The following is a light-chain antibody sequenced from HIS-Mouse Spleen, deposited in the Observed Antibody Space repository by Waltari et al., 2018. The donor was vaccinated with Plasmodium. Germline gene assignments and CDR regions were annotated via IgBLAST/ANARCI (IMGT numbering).Light chain of an antibody. CDR1: VLAKNY. CDR3: YSAADNNLV. V-gene: IGLV3-27*01. J-gene: IGLJ3*02. CDR2: NDS. Sequence: SYELTQPSSVSVSPGQTARIPCSGDVLAKNYARWFQQKPGPAPGRVIYNDSERPSGIPERCSGSSSGTTVTLTISGAQVEDEADYYCYSAADNNLVFGGGTKLTVL.